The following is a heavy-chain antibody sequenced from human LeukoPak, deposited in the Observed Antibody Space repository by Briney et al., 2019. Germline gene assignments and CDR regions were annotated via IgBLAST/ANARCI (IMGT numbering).Heavy chain of an antibody. J-gene: IGHJ4*02. CDR1: GYSFTTYW. D-gene: IGHD3-10*01. CDR2: IDPSNSYA. CDR3: ATDYYGSS. V-gene: IGHV5-10-1*01. Sequence: GESVKISCKGSGYSFTTYWITWVRQMPGKGLEWMGRIDPSNSYANYKPSFKGHVTISAGKAIDTASLQWSSLKTPDTAISYCATDYYGSSWGERTLVSLPS.